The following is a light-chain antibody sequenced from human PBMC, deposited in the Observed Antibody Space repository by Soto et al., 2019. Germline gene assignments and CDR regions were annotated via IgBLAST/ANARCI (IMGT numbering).Light chain of an antibody. CDR3: QQYNTYPLT. J-gene: IGKJ4*01. Sequence: DLQMTQAPSTLSASVGDRVTITCRASQSNSNWLAWYQQKPGKAPNLLIYKASSLESGVPSRFSGSGSGTEFTLTISSLQTDDFATYYCQQYNTYPLTFGGGTKAEIK. CDR1: QSNSNW. V-gene: IGKV1-5*03. CDR2: KAS.